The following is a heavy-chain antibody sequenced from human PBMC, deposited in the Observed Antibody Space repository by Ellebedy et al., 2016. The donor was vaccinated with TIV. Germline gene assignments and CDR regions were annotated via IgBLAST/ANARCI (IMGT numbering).Heavy chain of an antibody. V-gene: IGHV1-69*04. D-gene: IGHD3-16*02. CDR1: GCTFSNHA. CDR2: IIPILNIT. CDR3: ARGPFMITFGGVIMDV. Sequence: AASVKVSCKASGCTFSNHALSWVRQAPGQGLEGMGRIIPILNITNYAQKFQGRVNMTRNNSITTAFMELSSLRSEDTSVDYCARGPFMITFGGVIMDVWGQGTTVTVSS. J-gene: IGHJ6*02.